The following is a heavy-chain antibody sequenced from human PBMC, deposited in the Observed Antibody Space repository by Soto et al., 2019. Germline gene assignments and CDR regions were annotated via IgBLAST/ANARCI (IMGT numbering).Heavy chain of an antibody. CDR1: GGSFSGYY. V-gene: IGHV4-34*01. Sequence: SETLSLTCAVYGGSFSGYYWSWIRQPPGKGLEWIGEINHSGSTNYNPSLKSRVTISVDTSKNQFSLKLSSVTAADTAVYYCARSHYDILTGYFVLDYWGQGTLVTVSS. D-gene: IGHD3-9*01. CDR2: INHSGST. J-gene: IGHJ4*02. CDR3: ARSHYDILTGYFVLDY.